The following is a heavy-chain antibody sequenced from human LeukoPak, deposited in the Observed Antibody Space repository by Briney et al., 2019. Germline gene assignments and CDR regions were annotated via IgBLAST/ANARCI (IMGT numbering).Heavy chain of an antibody. V-gene: IGHV3-21*01. J-gene: IGHJ6*03. CDR3: AREAWGLGYYYYYYYMDV. CDR1: GFTFSSYS. D-gene: IGHD7-27*01. Sequence: GSLRLSCAASGFTFSSYSMNWVRQAPGKGLEWVSSISSSSSYIYYADSMKGRFTISRDNAKNSLYLQMNSLRAEDTAVYYCAREAWGLGYYYYYYYMDVWGKGTTVTISS. CDR2: ISSSSSYI.